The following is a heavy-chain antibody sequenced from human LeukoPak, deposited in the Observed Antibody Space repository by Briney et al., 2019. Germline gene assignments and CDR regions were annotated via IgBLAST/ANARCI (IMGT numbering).Heavy chain of an antibody. CDR3: AKGKYSGYYYYMDV. Sequence: GGSLRLSCAASGFTFSSYAMHWVRQAPGKGLEWVALIPYDGSNKYYADSVKGRFTVSRDNSKNTLYLQMNSLRAEDTAVYYCAKGKYSGYYYYMDVWGKGTTVTVSS. V-gene: IGHV3-30*04. J-gene: IGHJ6*03. CDR1: GFTFSSYA. CDR2: IPYDGSNK. D-gene: IGHD1-26*01.